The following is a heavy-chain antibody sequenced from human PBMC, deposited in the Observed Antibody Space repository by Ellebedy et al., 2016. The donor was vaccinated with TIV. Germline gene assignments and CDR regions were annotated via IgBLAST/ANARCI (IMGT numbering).Heavy chain of an antibody. CDR3: ARGTYYYETSGYYGFDP. CDR2: IWYDGNTK. D-gene: IGHD3-22*01. CDR1: GFTFSSYG. V-gene: IGHV3-33*01. J-gene: IGHJ5*02. Sequence: GGSLRLSCAASGFTFSSYGMHWVRQAPGKGLEWVAVIWYDGNTKYYADSVKGRFTISRDNSKNTVYLQMNSLRAEDTAVYYCARGTYYYETSGYYGFDPWGQGTLVTVSS.